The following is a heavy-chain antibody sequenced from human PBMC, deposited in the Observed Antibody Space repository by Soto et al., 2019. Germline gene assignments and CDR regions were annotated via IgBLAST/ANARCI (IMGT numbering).Heavy chain of an antibody. CDR1: GFIFSSYA. CDR2: ISGSGGST. Sequence: EVQLLESGGGLVQPGGSLRLSCAASGFIFSSYAMSWVRQAPGKGLEWVSAISGSGGSTYYADSVKGRFTISRDNSKNTLYLQMNSLRAEDTAVYYCATLRSGYSSGLYDYWGQGTLVTVSS. V-gene: IGHV3-23*01. J-gene: IGHJ4*02. D-gene: IGHD6-19*01. CDR3: ATLRSGYSSGLYDY.